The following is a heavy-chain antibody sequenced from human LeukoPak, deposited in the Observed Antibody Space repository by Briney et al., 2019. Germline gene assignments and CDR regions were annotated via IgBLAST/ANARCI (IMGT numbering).Heavy chain of an antibody. CDR3: ARTDCGGDCLPPNWFDP. V-gene: IGHV5-51*01. D-gene: IGHD2-21*02. J-gene: IGHJ5*02. CDR2: IYPGDSDT. Sequence: GESLKISCKGSGYSFTSYWIGWVRQMPGKGLEWMGIIYPGDSDTRYSPSFQGQVTISADKSISTAYLQWSSLKASDTAMYYCARTDCGGDCLPPNWFDPWGQGTLVTVSS. CDR1: GYSFTSYW.